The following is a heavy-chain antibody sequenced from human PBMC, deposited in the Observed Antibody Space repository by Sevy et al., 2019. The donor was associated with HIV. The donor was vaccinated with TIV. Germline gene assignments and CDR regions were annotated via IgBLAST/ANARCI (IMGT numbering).Heavy chain of an antibody. CDR2: IYYSGTT. CDR1: GGSFSSGDYF. J-gene: IGHJ6*02. D-gene: IGHD3-22*01. Sequence: SETLSLTCTVSGGSFSSGDYFWSWIRQPPGKGLEWIGCIYYSGTTFYNPSLKSRVTISIDPSRSQFSVRLNSVTAADTAVYYCARVLFGDSVGGYYGMDVWGQGTTVTVSS. V-gene: IGHV4-30-4*01. CDR3: ARVLFGDSVGGYYGMDV.